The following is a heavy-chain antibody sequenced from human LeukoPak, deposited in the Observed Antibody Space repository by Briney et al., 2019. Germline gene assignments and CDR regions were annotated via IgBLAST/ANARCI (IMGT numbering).Heavy chain of an antibody. V-gene: IGHV3-7*01. CDR1: GFTFSSYW. CDR3: ARKTRLRFLEWLPYYMDV. J-gene: IGHJ6*03. D-gene: IGHD3-3*01. Sequence: PSGGSLRLSCAAFGFTFSSYWMSWVRQAPGKGLEWVANIKQDGSEKYYVDSVKGRFTISRDNAKNSLYLQMNSLRAEDTAVYYCARKTRLRFLEWLPYYMDVWGKGTTVTVSS. CDR2: IKQDGSEK.